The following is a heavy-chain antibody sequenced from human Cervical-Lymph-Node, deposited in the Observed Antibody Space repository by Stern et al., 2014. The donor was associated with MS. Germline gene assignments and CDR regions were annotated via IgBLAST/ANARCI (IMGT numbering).Heavy chain of an antibody. D-gene: IGHD2-15*01. CDR1: GGTFTSSYA. CDR2: IIPILGLP. CDR3: ARGIVSNRAAATQHNLFDP. V-gene: IGHV1-69*09. Sequence: QVQLVQSGAEVKKPGSSVNVSCKASGGTFTSSYAITWMRQAPGQGLEWMGRIIPILGLPNYAQKFQGRVTITADTSTRTAYMNLSSLRSEDTAVYYCARGIVSNRAAATQHNLFDPWGQGTLVTVSS. J-gene: IGHJ5*02.